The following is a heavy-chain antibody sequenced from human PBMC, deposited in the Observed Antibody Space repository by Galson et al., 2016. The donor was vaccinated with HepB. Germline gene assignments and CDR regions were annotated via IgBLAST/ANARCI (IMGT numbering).Heavy chain of an antibody. J-gene: IGHJ4*02. CDR2: ISNSGGST. Sequence: SLRLSCAASGFTFRSYAMSWVRQAPGKGLAWVSGISNSGGSTHYADSVKGRFTVSRDNSKNTLYLQMNSLRAEDTAVYYCAKDKRGHSSAWYWYFDYWGPGTLVSVSS. V-gene: IGHV3-23*01. CDR1: GFTFRSYA. CDR3: AKDKRGHSSAWYWYFDY. D-gene: IGHD6-13*01.